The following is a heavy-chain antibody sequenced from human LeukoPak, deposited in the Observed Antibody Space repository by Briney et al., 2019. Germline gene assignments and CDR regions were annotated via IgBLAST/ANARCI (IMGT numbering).Heavy chain of an antibody. J-gene: IGHJ4*02. CDR3: ARDPTEDSWSGFYSYFHF. D-gene: IGHD3-3*01. CDR1: GYTFTTYG. V-gene: IGHV1-18*01. CDR2: ISTYNGNT. Sequence: GASVKVSCKASGYTFTTYGLSWVRQAPGQGLEWMGWISTYNGNTNYAQKFQGRVTMTTDTSTSTAYMELRSLRSDDTAVYYCARDPTEDSWSGFYSYFHFWGQGTLVTVSS.